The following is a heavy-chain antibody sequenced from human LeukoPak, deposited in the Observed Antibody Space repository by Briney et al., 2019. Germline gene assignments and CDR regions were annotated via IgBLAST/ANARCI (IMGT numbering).Heavy chain of an antibody. V-gene: IGHV4-34*01. Sequence: PSETLSLTCAVYGGSFSGYYWSWIRQPPGKGLEWIGEINHSGSTNYNPSLKSRVTISVDTSKNQFSLKLSSVTAADTAVYYCASRYCSSTSCSSWFDPWGQGTLVTVSS. CDR3: ASRYCSSTSCSSWFDP. CDR1: GGSFSGYY. D-gene: IGHD2-2*01. CDR2: INHSGST. J-gene: IGHJ5*02.